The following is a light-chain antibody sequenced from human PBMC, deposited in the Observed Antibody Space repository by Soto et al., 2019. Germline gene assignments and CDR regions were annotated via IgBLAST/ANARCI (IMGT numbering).Light chain of an antibody. CDR3: QQRSNWPIT. CDR2: AAS. CDR1: QEIGGY. Sequence: DIQMTQSPSSLSASVGDRVTITCRASQEIGGYLNWYQQKPGKAPELLIYAASSLQSGVPSRFRGSGSGTDFTFTISSLEPEDFAVYYCQQRSNWPITFGQGTRLEIK. V-gene: IGKV1-39*01. J-gene: IGKJ5*01.